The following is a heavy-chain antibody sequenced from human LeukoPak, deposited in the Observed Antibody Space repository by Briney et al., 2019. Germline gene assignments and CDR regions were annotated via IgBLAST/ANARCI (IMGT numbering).Heavy chain of an antibody. CDR1: GGSISSSSYY. D-gene: IGHD6-19*01. CDR2: IYYSGST. Sequence: SESLSLTCTVSGGSISSSSYYWGWIRQPPGKGLEWIGSIYYSGSTNYNPSLNSRVTISVDTSKNQFSLRLSSVTAADTAIYYCARAVSGRFDYWGQGTLVTVSS. J-gene: IGHJ4*02. V-gene: IGHV4-39*07. CDR3: ARAVSGRFDY.